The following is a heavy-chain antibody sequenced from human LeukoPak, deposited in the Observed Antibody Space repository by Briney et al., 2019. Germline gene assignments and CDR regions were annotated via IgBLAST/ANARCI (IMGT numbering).Heavy chain of an antibody. CDR2: INHSGST. J-gene: IGHJ4*02. D-gene: IGHD3-16*02. CDR1: GGSFSGYY. CDR3: ARGGNDYVWGSYLYTYYFDY. Sequence: SETLSLTCAVYGGSFSGYYWSWIRQPPGKGLEWIGEINHSGSTNYNPSLKSRVTISVDTSKNQFSLKLSSVTAADTAVYYCARGGNDYVWGSYLYTYYFDYWGQGTLVTVSS. V-gene: IGHV4-34*01.